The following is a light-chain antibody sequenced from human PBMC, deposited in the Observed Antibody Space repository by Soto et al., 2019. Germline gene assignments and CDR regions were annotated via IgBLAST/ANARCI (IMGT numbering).Light chain of an antibody. J-gene: IGKJ1*01. V-gene: IGKV1-39*01. CDR1: ENIPGD. Sequence: DIQRAHSPSSRSSSEGDRVIITCRASENIPGDVHWYQQKPGKAPKLLIYAASRLQSGVPSRFSGSESGTDFTLTISSLQPEDFASYYCPQSYNGPRTFGQGTKVDIK. CDR3: PQSYNGPRT. CDR2: AAS.